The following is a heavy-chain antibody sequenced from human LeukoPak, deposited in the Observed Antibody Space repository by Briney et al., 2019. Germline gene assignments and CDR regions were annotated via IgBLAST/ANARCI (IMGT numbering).Heavy chain of an antibody. Sequence: PSETLSLTCTVSGGSISSYYWSWIRQPPGKGLEWIGYIYYSGSTNYNPSLKSRVTISVDTSKNQFSLKLSSVTAADTAAYYCARLIYDSSGYYPQNYFDYWGQGTLVTVSS. CDR2: IYYSGST. CDR1: GGSISSYY. J-gene: IGHJ4*02. V-gene: IGHV4-59*08. CDR3: ARLIYDSSGYYPQNYFDY. D-gene: IGHD3-22*01.